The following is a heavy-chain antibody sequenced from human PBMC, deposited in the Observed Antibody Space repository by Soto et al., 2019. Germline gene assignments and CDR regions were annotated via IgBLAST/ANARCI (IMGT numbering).Heavy chain of an antibody. D-gene: IGHD3-9*01. Sequence: QVQLVQSGAEVKKPGASVKVSCKASGYTFTTYGVTWVRQAPGQGLEWMGWISTYNGNTNYAQNLQGRVTMTTDTSTSTAYMELRSLRSDDTAVYFCARDKFYDILTGCRHMDVWGKGTTVTVSS. CDR3: ARDKFYDILTGCRHMDV. CDR1: GYTFTTYG. CDR2: ISTYNGNT. V-gene: IGHV1-18*01. J-gene: IGHJ6*03.